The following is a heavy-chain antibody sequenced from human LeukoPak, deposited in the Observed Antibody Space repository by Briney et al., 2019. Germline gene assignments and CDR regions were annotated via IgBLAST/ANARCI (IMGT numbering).Heavy chain of an antibody. CDR1: GGSVSISSYY. CDR2: IYYSGST. CDR3: ARGENPSFDY. V-gene: IGHV4-39*07. J-gene: IGHJ4*02. Sequence: SETLSLTCTVSGGSVSISSYYWGWIRQPPGKGLEWIGSIYYSGSTYYNPSLKSRVTISVDTSKNQFSLKLSSVTAADTAVYYCARGENPSFDYWGQGTLVTVSS.